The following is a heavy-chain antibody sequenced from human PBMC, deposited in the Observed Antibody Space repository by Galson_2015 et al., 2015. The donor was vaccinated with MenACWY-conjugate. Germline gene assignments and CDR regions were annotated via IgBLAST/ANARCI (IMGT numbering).Heavy chain of an antibody. CDR3: ARDQMVRGVLGGMDV. D-gene: IGHD3-10*01. CDR2: IYIGDST. CDR1: GFIVSSSY. Sequence: SLRLSCAASGFIVSSSYMNWVRQAPGKGLEGVSVIYIGDSTYNADSVKGRFTISRDNSKNTLYLHMNSLRAEDTAVYYCARDQMVRGVLGGMDVWGQGTTVTVSS. V-gene: IGHV3-53*01. J-gene: IGHJ6*02.